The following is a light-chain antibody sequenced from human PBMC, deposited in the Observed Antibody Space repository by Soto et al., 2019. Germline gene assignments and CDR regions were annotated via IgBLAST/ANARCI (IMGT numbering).Light chain of an antibody. CDR2: EVS. V-gene: IGLV2-14*01. CDR3: SSKINNNTPLYV. Sequence: QSVLTQPASVSGSPGQSITISCTGTSSDIGTYNFVSWYQQHPGKVPKLIIYEVSSRPSEISDRFSGSKSGDTASLTISGLQAEDEAEYYCSSKINNNTPLYVFGTGTKLTVL. J-gene: IGLJ1*01. CDR1: SSDIGTYNF.